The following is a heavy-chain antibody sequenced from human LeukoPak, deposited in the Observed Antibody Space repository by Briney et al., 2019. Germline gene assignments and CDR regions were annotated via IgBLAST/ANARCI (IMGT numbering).Heavy chain of an antibody. J-gene: IGHJ3*02. CDR1: GYTFTSYG. CDR3: ARGCSGGRCYYAVDM. D-gene: IGHD2-15*01. V-gene: IGHV1-18*01. Sequence: ASVKVSCKASGYTFTSYGITWVRQAPGQGLEWMGWISACNANTDYAQKLQGRVTMTTDTSTSTAYMELTSLTSDDTAVYYCARGCSGGRCYYAVDMWGQGTMVIVSS. CDR2: ISACNANT.